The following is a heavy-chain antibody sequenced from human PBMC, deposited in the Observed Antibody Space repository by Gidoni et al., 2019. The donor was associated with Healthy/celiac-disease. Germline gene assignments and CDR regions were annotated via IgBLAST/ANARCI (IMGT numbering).Heavy chain of an antibody. CDR2: INHSGST. Sequence: QVQLQQWGAGLLKPSETLSLTCAVYGGSFSGYYWSWIRQPPGKGLEWIGEINHSGSTNYNPSLKSRVTISVDTSKNQFSLKLSSVTAADTAVYYCARGRGGIAVAIPGFYFDYWGQGTLVTVSS. CDR3: ARGRGGIAVAIPGFYFDY. V-gene: IGHV4-34*01. CDR1: GGSFSGYY. J-gene: IGHJ4*02. D-gene: IGHD6-19*01.